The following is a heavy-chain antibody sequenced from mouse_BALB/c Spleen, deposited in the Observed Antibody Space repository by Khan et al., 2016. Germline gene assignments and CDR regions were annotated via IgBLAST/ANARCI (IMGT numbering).Heavy chain of an antibody. J-gene: IGHJ1*01. CDR1: GFTFSNYW. Sequence: EVKLEESGGGLVQPGGSMKLSCVASGFTFSNYWMNWVRQSPEKGLEWVAEIRLKSNNYATHYAESVKGRFTISRDDSKSSVYLQMNNLRAEDTGIYYCTRDGYFDDWGAGTTVTVSS. V-gene: IGHV6-6*02. CDR3: TRDGYFDD. CDR2: IRLKSNNYAT.